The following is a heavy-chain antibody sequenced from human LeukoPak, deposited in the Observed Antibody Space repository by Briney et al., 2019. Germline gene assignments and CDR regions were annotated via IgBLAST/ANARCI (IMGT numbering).Heavy chain of an antibody. V-gene: IGHV3-48*03. Sequence: PGGSLRLSCAASGFPFSSYALSWVRQAPGKGLEWFSYIISSGSSIYYADSVKGRFTISRDNAQNSLYLQMNSLRAEDTAVYYCARGGYDSRGYYFNAFDIWGQGTLVTVSS. CDR2: IISSGSSI. CDR3: ARGGYDSRGYYFNAFDI. CDR1: GFPFSSYA. D-gene: IGHD3-22*01. J-gene: IGHJ3*02.